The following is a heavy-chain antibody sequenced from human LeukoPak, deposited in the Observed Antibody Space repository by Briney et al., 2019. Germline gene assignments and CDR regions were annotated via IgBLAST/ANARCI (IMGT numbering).Heavy chain of an antibody. V-gene: IGHV1-8*02. CDR2: MNPNSGNT. CDR3: ARGLTVRGNWFDP. J-gene: IGHJ5*02. CDR1: GYTFTSYG. Sequence: ASVKVSCKASGYTFTSYGISWVRQATGQGLEWMGWMNPNSGNTGYAQKFQGRVTMTRNTSISTAYMELSSLRSEDTAVYYCARGLTVRGNWFDPWGQGTLVTVSS. D-gene: IGHD3-16*01.